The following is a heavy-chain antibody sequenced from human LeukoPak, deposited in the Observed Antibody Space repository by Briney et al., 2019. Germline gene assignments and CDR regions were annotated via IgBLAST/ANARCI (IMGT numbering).Heavy chain of an antibody. CDR2: ISYDGSNK. Sequence: GGSLRLSCAASGFTFSSYGMHWVRQAPGKGLEWVAVISYDGSNKYYADSVKGRFTISRDNSKNTLYLQMSSLRAEDTAVYYCAKGSSGSRSRGNYWGQGTLVTVSS. J-gene: IGHJ4*02. CDR3: AKGSSGSRSRGNY. V-gene: IGHV3-30*18. CDR1: GFTFSSYG. D-gene: IGHD1-26*01.